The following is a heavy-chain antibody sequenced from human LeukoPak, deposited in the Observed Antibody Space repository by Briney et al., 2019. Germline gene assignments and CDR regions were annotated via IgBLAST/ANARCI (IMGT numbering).Heavy chain of an antibody. CDR2: VYFSGSS. CDR1: GGSISSPGYY. D-gene: IGHD1-26*01. J-gene: IGHJ4*02. Sequence: KSSETLSLTCTVSGGSISSPGYYWSWIRQHPGKGLEWIGYVYFSGSSYFNPSLKSRVTISFDTSNNQFFMSLNPVTAADTAVYYCARVYRVGAILNWGQGTLVTVSS. V-gene: IGHV4-31*02. CDR3: ARVYRVGAILN.